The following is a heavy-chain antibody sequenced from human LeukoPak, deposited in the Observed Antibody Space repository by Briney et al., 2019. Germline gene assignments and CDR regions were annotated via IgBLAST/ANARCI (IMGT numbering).Heavy chain of an antibody. CDR3: ARGYCSSTSCYSGDHDAFDI. J-gene: IGHJ3*02. D-gene: IGHD2-2*01. V-gene: IGHV4-61*02. Sequence: SETLSLTCTVSGGSISSGSYYWSWIRQPAGKGLEWIGRIYTSGSTNYNPSLKSRVTISVDTSKNQFSLKLSSVTAADTAVYYCARGYCSSTSCYSGDHDAFDIWGQGTMVTVSS. CDR2: IYTSGST. CDR1: GGSISSGSYY.